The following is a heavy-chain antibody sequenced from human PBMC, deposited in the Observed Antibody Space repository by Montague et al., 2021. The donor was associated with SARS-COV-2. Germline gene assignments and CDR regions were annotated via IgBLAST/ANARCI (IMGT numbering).Heavy chain of an antibody. CDR1: GFKFNNYG. CDR2: IWPDGSNK. Sequence: SLRLSCAASGFKFNNYGMHWVRQAPGKGLEGVEIIWPDGSNKYCRDSVKGGFTISRDNSKSTSYLQMDILRAEDTAVYYCAKEGGDYSGEGYYFDHWGRGTLVTVSS. D-gene: IGHD2-15*01. J-gene: IGHJ4*02. CDR3: AKEGGDYSGEGYYFDH. V-gene: IGHV3-33*06.